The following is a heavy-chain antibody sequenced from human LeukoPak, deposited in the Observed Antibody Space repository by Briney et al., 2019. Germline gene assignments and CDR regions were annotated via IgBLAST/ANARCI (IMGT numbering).Heavy chain of an antibody. CDR2: ISYDGSNK. CDR1: GFPFSSYA. Sequence: GRSLRLSCAASGFPFSSYAMHWVRQAPGKGLEWVAVISYDGSNKYYADSVKGRFTISRDNSKNTLYLQMNSLRAEDTAVYYCARVSSAPEYSSSPREFDYWGQGTLVTVSS. V-gene: IGHV3-30*04. D-gene: IGHD6-6*01. CDR3: ARVSSAPEYSSSPREFDY. J-gene: IGHJ4*02.